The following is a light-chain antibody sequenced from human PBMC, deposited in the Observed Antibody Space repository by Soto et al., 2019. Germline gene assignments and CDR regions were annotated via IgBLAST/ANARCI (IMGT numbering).Light chain of an antibody. Sequence: DIVLTQSPATLSLSPGERATLSCTASQSVGTSLAWYKQQPGQGPRLLIHDAAYRASGIPERFSGSGSGTAFSLSISRLEPDDFAVYYCQHRGSWPRSFGRGTKVEI. V-gene: IGKV3-11*01. CDR1: QSVGTS. J-gene: IGKJ1*01. CDR3: QHRGSWPRS. CDR2: DAA.